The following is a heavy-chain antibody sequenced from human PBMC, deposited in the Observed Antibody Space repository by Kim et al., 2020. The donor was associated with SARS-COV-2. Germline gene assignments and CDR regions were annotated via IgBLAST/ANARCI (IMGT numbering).Heavy chain of an antibody. Sequence: IDQSGSANYHPSLKSRVTISADTSNNQFSLKMNSVTAADTAIYYCARYDFWSRGTLVTVSS. J-gene: IGHJ4*02. V-gene: IGHV4-34*01. CDR3: ARYDF. D-gene: IGHD3-3*01. CDR2: IDQSGSA.